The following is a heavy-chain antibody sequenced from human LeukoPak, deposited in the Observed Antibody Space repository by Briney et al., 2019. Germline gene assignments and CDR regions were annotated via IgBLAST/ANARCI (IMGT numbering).Heavy chain of an antibody. CDR2: IYYSGTT. D-gene: IGHD2-2*01. CDR3: ARDAWGYCSSTTCYGGALDS. V-gene: IGHV4-31*03. J-gene: IGHJ4*02. CDR1: GGSISSGDSR. Sequence: PSETLSLTCTVSGGSISSGDSRWSWLRQLPGEGLEWIGYIYYSGTTYYNPSLKSRVIMSVDTSKNQFSLKLSSVTAADTAVYYCARDAWGYCSSTTCYGGALDSWGQGTLVTVSS.